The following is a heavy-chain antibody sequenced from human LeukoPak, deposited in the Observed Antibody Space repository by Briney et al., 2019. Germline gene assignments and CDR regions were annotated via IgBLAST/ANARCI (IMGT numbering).Heavy chain of an antibody. Sequence: PGGSLRLSCAASGFTFSNAWMSWVRQAPGKGLEWVGRIKSKTDGGTTDYAASVKGRFTISRDDSKNTLYLQMNSLKTEDTAVYYCTTGVMITFGGVIVFDYWGQGTLVTVSS. D-gene: IGHD3-16*02. CDR1: GFTFSNAW. CDR3: TTGVMITFGGVIVFDY. J-gene: IGHJ4*02. CDR2: IKSKTDGGTT. V-gene: IGHV3-15*01.